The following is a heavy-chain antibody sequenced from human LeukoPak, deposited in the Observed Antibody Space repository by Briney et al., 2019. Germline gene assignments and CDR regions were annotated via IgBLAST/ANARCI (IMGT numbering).Heavy chain of an antibody. CDR1: GFTFSDYA. CDR2: IRSKAYGGTT. Sequence: GGSLRLSCTASGFTFSDYAMSWVRQAPGKGLEWVSFIRSKAYGGTTEYAASVKGRFAISRDDSKNIAYLQMNSLKTEDTSVYYCTKHVYGDYLSGLWGQGTLVTVSS. CDR3: TKHVYGDYLSGL. J-gene: IGHJ4*02. D-gene: IGHD4-17*01. V-gene: IGHV3-49*04.